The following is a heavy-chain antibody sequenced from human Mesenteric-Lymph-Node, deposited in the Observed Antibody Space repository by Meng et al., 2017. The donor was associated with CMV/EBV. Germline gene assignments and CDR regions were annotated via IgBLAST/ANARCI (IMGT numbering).Heavy chain of an antibody. D-gene: IGHD2-21*01. CDR3: ARVGDAYCGGDCYVDY. CDR2: IKQDGSEK. CDR1: GFTFSTSW. V-gene: IGHV3-7*03. Sequence: GGSLRLSCVASGFTFSTSWMSWVRQAPGRGLEWVANIKQDGSEKYYVDSVKGRFTISRDNAKNSLYLQMNSLRAEDTALYYCARVGDAYCGGDCYVDYWGQGTLVTVSS. J-gene: IGHJ4*02.